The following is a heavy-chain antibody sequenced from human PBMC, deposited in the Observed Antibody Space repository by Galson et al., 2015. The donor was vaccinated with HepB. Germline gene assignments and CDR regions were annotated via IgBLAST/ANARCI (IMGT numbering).Heavy chain of an antibody. J-gene: IGHJ4*02. V-gene: IGHV3-64D*06. CDR2: ISSNGGST. CDR1: GFTFSSYA. D-gene: IGHD2-2*01. CDR3: VKQYYCSSTSCYGPFDY. Sequence: SLRLSCAASGFTFSSYAMHWVRQAPGKGLEYVSAISSNGGSTYYADSVKGRFTISRDNSKNTLYLQMSSLRAEDTAVYYCVKQYYCSSTSCYGPFDYWGQGTLVTVSS.